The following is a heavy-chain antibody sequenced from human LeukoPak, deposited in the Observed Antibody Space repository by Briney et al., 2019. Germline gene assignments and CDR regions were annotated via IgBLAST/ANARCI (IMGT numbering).Heavy chain of an antibody. J-gene: IGHJ4*02. CDR1: GYPFTNHG. CDR3: ARDWPIVIADY. V-gene: IGHV1-18*01. Sequence: ASVKVSCKTSGYPFTNHGVSWVRQAPGQGLEWMGWINANSGDTNYAQRFQGRLTMTTDTSTTTAYMELRSLSSDDTAVYYCARDWPIVIADYWGQGNLVTVSS. CDR2: INANSGDT. D-gene: IGHD2/OR15-2a*01.